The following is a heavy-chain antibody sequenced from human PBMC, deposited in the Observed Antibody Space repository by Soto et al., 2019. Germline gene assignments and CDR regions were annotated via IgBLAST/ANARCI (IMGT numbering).Heavy chain of an antibody. V-gene: IGHV1-69*11. CDR1: GNTLSSYA. D-gene: IGHD2-15*01. Sequence: WASVKVSCKASGNTLSSYAFTWLRQAPGKGFELMGTIIPILRTTEYEQKFQGRVTITADESTTTVYMELSGLTSGDTGIYFCARGYQKILPFEFWGQGTLVRVSS. J-gene: IGHJ4*02. CDR3: ARGYQKILPFEF. CDR2: IIPILRTT.